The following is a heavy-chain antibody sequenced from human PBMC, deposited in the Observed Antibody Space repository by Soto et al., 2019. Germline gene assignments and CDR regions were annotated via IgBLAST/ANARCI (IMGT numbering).Heavy chain of an antibody. CDR2: ISSSSSYI. D-gene: IGHD6-6*01. J-gene: IGHJ4*02. CDR1: GFTFSSYS. CDR3: ARYSSSTEYYFDY. Sequence: GGSLRLSCAASGFTFSSYSMNWVRQAPGKGLEWVSSISSSSSYIYYADSVKGRFTISRDNAKNSLYLQMNSLRAEDTAVYYCARYSSSTEYYFDYWGQGTLVTVSS. V-gene: IGHV3-21*01.